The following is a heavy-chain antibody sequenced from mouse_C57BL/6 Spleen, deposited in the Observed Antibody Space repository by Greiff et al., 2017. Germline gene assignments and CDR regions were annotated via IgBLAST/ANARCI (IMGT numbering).Heavy chain of an antibody. J-gene: IGHJ4*01. CDR2: IRSKSNNYAT. V-gene: IGHV10-1*01. Sequence: EVQLVESGGGLVQPTGSLKLSCAASGFSFNTYALNWVRQAPGKGLEWVARIRSKSNNYATYYAESVKDRFTISRDDSESMLYLQMNNLKTEDTAMYYCVSNYYAMDYWGQGTSVTVSS. CDR1: GFSFNTYA. CDR3: VSNYYAMDY.